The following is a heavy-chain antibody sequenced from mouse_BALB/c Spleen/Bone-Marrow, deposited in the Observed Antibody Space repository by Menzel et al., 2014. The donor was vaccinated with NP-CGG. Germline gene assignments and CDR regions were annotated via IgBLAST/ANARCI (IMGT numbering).Heavy chain of an antibody. Sequence: ESGAELVKPGASVKLSCKASGFTFTSYWMHWVKQRPGQGLEWIGEINPSNGRPNYNGKFKYKATLTVDKSSSTAYMHLSSLRSEDSAVYYCARTIATLYYAMDYWGQGTSVTVSS. CDR1: GFTFTSYW. CDR2: INPSNGRP. V-gene: IGHV1S81*02. J-gene: IGHJ4*01. CDR3: ARTIATLYYAMDY.